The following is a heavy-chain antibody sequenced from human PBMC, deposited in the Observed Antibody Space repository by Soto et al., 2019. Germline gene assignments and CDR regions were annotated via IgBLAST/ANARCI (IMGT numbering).Heavy chain of an antibody. D-gene: IGHD3-22*01. CDR3: TSSISSGYYGPFDY. CDR1: GYTFNSYY. Sequence: GASVKVSCKASGYTFNSYYMQWVRQDTGQGLEWMGIINPSGGSTSYAQKFQGRVTMTRDTSTSTVYMELSSLRSEDTAVYYCTSSISSGYYGPFDYWGQGTLVTVSS. V-gene: IGHV1-46*02. J-gene: IGHJ4*02. CDR2: INPSGGST.